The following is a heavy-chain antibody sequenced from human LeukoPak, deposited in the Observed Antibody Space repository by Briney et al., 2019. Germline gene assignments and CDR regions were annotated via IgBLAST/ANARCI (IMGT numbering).Heavy chain of an antibody. Sequence: GGSLRLSCEASGFTFSNYAMNWVRQTPGKGLEWVSSITSYRRDTYYADSVKGRFTISRDNSKSTLSLQMNSLRAEDSAIYYCAKSGYNRFDYWGQGTLVTVSS. CDR3: AKSGYNRFDY. V-gene: IGHV3-23*01. CDR1: GFTFSNYA. D-gene: IGHD5-24*01. J-gene: IGHJ4*02. CDR2: ITSYRRDT.